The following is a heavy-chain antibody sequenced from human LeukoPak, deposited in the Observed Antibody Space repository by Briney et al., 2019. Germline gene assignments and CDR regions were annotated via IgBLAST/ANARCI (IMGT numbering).Heavy chain of an antibody. CDR1: GFTFSDYY. J-gene: IGHJ4*02. V-gene: IGHV3-11*06. CDR2: ISSSSSYT. Sequence: PGGSLRLSCAASGFTFSDYYMSWIRQAPGKGLEWVSYISSSSSYTNYADSVKGRFTISRDNAKNSLYLQMNSLRAEDTAVYYCARDSRFGKLLIPYFDYWGQGTLVTVSS. CDR3: ARDSRFGKLLIPYFDY. D-gene: IGHD3-10*01.